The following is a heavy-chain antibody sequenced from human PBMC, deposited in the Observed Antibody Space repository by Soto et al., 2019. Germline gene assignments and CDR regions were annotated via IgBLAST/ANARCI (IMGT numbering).Heavy chain of an antibody. D-gene: IGHD2-8*02. CDR2: FSLSGTT. V-gene: IGHV4-4*07. J-gene: IGHJ4*02. Sequence: SEPLSLTCTVSGASITGSSYWSWIRQPAGKGLEWIGRFSLSGTTNYNPSLRSRVTMSADVSKNQFSLRLTSVTAADTALYYCARGRKPPGAPAWYYFDSWGQGTLVTVS. CDR1: GASITGSSY. CDR3: ARGRKPPGAPAWYYFDS.